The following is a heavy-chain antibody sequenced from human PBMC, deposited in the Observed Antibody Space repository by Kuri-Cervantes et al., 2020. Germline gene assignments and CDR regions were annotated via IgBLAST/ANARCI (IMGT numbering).Heavy chain of an antibody. CDR3: ARDRSGVDY. CDR1: GFTLSTYG. D-gene: IGHD6-19*01. Sequence: GGSLRLSCAASGFTLSTYGMHWVRQAPGKGLEWVAVIWYDGSNKYYADSVKGRFTISRDNSKNTLYLQMNSLRAEDTAVYYCARDRSGVDYWGQGTLVTVSS. V-gene: IGHV3-33*01. CDR2: IWYDGSNK. J-gene: IGHJ4*02.